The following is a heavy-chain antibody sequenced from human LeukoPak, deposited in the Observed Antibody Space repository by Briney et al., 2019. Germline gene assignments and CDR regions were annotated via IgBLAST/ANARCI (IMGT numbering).Heavy chain of an antibody. Sequence: GGSLRLSCAASGLTFRSYGMHWVRQAPGKGLEWVAVIWYDGSNRYYADSVKGRFTIPRDNSKNTLYLQMNTLRAEDTAVYYCAKGLSQGAHDAFDIWGQGAMVTVSS. CDR2: IWYDGSNR. V-gene: IGHV3-33*06. J-gene: IGHJ3*02. CDR3: AKGLSQGAHDAFDI. D-gene: IGHD4/OR15-4a*01. CDR1: GLTFRSYG.